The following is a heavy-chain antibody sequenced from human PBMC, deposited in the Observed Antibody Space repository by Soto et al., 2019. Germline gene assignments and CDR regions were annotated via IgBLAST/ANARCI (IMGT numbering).Heavy chain of an antibody. D-gene: IGHD3-9*01. CDR2: ISGSGGST. CDR3: AKDSRYFDWLLTFDY. V-gene: IGHV3-23*01. CDR1: GFTFSSYA. Sequence: EVQLLESGGGLVQPGGSLRLSCEASGFTFSSYAMSWVRQAPGKGLEWVSAISGSGGSTYYADSVKGRFTISRDNSKNTLYLQMNSLRAEDTAVYYCAKDSRYFDWLLTFDYWGQGTLVTVSS. J-gene: IGHJ4*02.